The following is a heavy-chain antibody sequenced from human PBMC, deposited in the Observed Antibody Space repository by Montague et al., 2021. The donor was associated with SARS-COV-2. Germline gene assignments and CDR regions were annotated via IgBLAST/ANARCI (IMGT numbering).Heavy chain of an antibody. J-gene: IGHJ6*02. D-gene: IGHD3-10*01. CDR1: GDSISDYY. CDR3: AREYPPPIWFGVLDYYGMDV. V-gene: IGHV4-59*12. Sequence: SETLSLTCTVSGDSISDYYWSWIRQPPGMGLEWIGYIFRSGATNYNPPLKSRVIISLDTSKSQFSLQLNSVTPEDTAVYYCAREYPPPIWFGVLDYYGMDVWGQGTTVTVSS. CDR2: IFRSGAT.